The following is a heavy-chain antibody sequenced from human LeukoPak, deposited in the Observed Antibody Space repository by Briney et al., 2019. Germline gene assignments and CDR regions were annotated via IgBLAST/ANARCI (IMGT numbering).Heavy chain of an antibody. CDR1: GFTVSSDY. Sequence: PGGSLRLSCAAYGFTVSSDYMTWVRQAPGKGLEWVSSIDATGSTNYADSVRGRFTLSRDNSKNTLYLRMSGLRAEDAAVYYCVRDASGSRPNYWGQGTLVTVTS. J-gene: IGHJ4*02. CDR3: VRDASGSRPNY. CDR2: IDATGST. D-gene: IGHD3-10*01. V-gene: IGHV3-53*01.